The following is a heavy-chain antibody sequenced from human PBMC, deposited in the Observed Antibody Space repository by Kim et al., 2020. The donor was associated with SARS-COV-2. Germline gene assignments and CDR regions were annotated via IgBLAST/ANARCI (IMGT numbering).Heavy chain of an antibody. Sequence: GGSLRLFCAASGFIFSGYWMHWARQSPGKGLVWVSRVDLDGSGTSYADSVKGRFTVSRDNAKNTVYLQMNSLRAEDTAVYYCGTVFEFWGQGFLVTVSS. J-gene: IGHJ4*02. V-gene: IGHV3-74*01. CDR3: GTVFEF. CDR2: VDLDGSGT. CDR1: GFIFSGYW.